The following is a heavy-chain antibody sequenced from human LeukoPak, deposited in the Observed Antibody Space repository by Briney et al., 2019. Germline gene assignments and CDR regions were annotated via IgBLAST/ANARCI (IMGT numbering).Heavy chain of an antibody. D-gene: IGHD3-3*01. J-gene: IGHJ4*02. V-gene: IGHV3-30-3*01. CDR2: ISDGGKT. CDR3: ARGFNDFWSGSQLEY. CDR1: GFTFNHYW. Sequence: GGSLRLSCTASGFTFNHYWIHWVRQAPGKGPQWLAVISDGGKTYYADSVEGRFTISRDNSKSTVYLEINSLRSEDTAIYYCARGFNDFWSGSQLEYWGQGTLVTVSS.